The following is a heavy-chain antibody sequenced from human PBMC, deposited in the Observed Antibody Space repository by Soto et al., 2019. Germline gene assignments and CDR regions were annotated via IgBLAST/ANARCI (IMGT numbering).Heavy chain of an antibody. V-gene: IGHV3-21*01. CDR3: ERDPTYGGVND. CDR2: ISSSSSYI. D-gene: IGHD2-8*02. J-gene: IGHJ4*02. Sequence: LXLSCAASXWPFSIHSMNWVLHAPGKGLEWVSSISSSSSYIYYADSVKGRFTISRDNAKNSLYLQMNSLRAEDTAVYYCERDPTYGGVNDWGQGTLVTVSS. CDR1: XWPFSIHS.